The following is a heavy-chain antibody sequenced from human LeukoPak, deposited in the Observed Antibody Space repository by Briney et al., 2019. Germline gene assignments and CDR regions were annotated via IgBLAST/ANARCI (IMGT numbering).Heavy chain of an antibody. J-gene: IGHJ4*02. CDR2: ISSDGSNK. Sequence: PGGSLRLSCAASGFTFSSSAMHWVRQAPGKGLEWVAIISSDGSNKYYADPVKGRFTISRDNSKNTLYLQMDSLRAEDTAVYYCARDPEGIVVVPAAIDYWGQGTLVTVSS. CDR1: GFTFSSSA. D-gene: IGHD2-2*01. CDR3: ARDPEGIVVVPAAIDY. V-gene: IGHV3-30-3*01.